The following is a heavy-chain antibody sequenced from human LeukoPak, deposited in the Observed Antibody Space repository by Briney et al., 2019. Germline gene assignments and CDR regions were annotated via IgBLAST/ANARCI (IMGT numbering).Heavy chain of an antibody. CDR2: INTDGNST. J-gene: IGHJ5*02. V-gene: IGHV3-74*01. D-gene: IGHD4-17*01. CDR3: ARGVNGDSRFDP. Sequence: GGSLRLSCAASGFTFSGYWMHWVRQAPGKGLVWVSRINTDGNSTTYADSVKGRFTISRDNAKNTLYLQMNSLRAEDTAVYYCARGVNGDSRFDPWGQGTLVTVSS. CDR1: GFTFSGYW.